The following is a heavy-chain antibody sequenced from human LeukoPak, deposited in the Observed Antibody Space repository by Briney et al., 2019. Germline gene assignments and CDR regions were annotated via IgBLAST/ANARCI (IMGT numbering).Heavy chain of an antibody. V-gene: IGHV4-59*08. CDR3: ARVITIFGVVILMYFDY. CDR1: GGSISSYY. CDR2: IYYSGST. Sequence: SETLSLTCTVSGGSISSYYWSWIRQPPGKRLEWIGHIYYSGSTNYNPSLKSRVTISVDTSKNQFSLKLSSVTAADTAVYYCARVITIFGVVILMYFDYWGQGTLVTVSS. J-gene: IGHJ4*02. D-gene: IGHD3-3*01.